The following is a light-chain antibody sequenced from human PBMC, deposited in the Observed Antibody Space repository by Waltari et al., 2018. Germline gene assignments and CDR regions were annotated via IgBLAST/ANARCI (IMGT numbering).Light chain of an antibody. CDR3: CSYAGIWV. J-gene: IGLJ3*02. CDR1: GSDVVDFNS. Sequence: QSALTQPRSVSGSPGQSVTIPCAGTGSDVVDFNSGSWYQQHPGKAPNLVIFEVTKPPSGVPDRFSGSKSGTSASLTVFGLQAEDEADYYCCSYAGIWVFGGGTKLTVL. V-gene: IGLV2-11*01. CDR2: EVT.